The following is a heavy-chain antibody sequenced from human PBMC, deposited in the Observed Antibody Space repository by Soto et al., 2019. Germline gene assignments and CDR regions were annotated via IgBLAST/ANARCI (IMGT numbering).Heavy chain of an antibody. CDR3: ARDTYFYDSSGYYYYYYGMDV. Sequence: PSEXXSLTCTVSGGSISSYYWSWIRQPPGKGLEWIGYIYYSGSTNYNPSLKSRVTISVDTSKNQFSLKLSSVTAADTAVYYCARDTYFYDSSGYYYYYYGMDVWGQGTTVTVSS. CDR1: GGSISSYY. D-gene: IGHD3-22*01. J-gene: IGHJ6*02. V-gene: IGHV4-59*01. CDR2: IYYSGST.